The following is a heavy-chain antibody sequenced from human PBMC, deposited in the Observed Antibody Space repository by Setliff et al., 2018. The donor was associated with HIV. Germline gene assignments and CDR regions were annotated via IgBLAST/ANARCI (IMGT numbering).Heavy chain of an antibody. CDR2: IYDSGIT. CDR3: ARELYGGNSRPFDY. CDR1: GGSVTSYL. V-gene: IGHV4-59*02. D-gene: IGHD2-21*02. J-gene: IGHJ4*02. Sequence: KASETLSLTCSISGGSVTSYLWHWFRQPPGKGLEWIGYIYDSGITDHNPSLEGRLTMSVDTSKNQVSLRLKSVTTADTAVYFCARELYGGNSRPFDYWGQGALVTVSS.